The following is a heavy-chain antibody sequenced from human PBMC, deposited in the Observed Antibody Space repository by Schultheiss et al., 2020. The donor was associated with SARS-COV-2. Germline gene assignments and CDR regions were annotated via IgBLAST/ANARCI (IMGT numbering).Heavy chain of an antibody. CDR1: GGSISSGGYS. V-gene: IGHV4-30-2*01. Sequence: SETLSLTCAVSGGSISSGGYSWSWIRQPPGKGLEWIGYIYHSGSTYYNPSLKSRVTISVDTSKNQFSLKLSSVTAADTAVYYCARDRDYDSSGYLPPYYYYYYMDGWGRGTTVTVSS. D-gene: IGHD3-22*01. CDR2: IYHSGST. CDR3: ARDRDYDSSGYLPPYYYYYYMDG. J-gene: IGHJ6*03.